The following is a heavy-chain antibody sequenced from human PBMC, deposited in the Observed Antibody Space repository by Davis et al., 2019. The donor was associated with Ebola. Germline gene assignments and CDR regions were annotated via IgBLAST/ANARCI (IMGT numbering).Heavy chain of an antibody. V-gene: IGHV3-7*04. Sequence: GESLKISCAASGFTFSSYWMTWVRQAPGKGLEWVANIKQDGSEKHYVDSVKGRFTISRDNAKNSLYLQMNSLRAEDTAVYYCARASYGDYIPKVFDYWGQGTLVTVSS. D-gene: IGHD4-17*01. J-gene: IGHJ4*02. CDR3: ARASYGDYIPKVFDY. CDR1: GFTFSSYW. CDR2: IKQDGSEK.